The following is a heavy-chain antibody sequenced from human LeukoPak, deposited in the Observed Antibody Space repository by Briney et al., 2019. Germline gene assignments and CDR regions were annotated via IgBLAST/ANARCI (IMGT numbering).Heavy chain of an antibody. CDR1: GGSISGGDYY. V-gene: IGHV4-30-2*02. J-gene: IGHJ4*02. CDR3: ARSSYYFGSGSYWYYFDY. D-gene: IGHD3-10*01. CDR2: IYHSGST. Sequence: SQTLSLTCTVSGGSISGGDYYWSWIRQPPGEGLEWIGYIYHSGSTYYNPSLKSRVTISVDRSKNQFSLNLSSVTAADTAVYYCARSSYYFGSGSYWYYFDYWGQGTLVTVSS.